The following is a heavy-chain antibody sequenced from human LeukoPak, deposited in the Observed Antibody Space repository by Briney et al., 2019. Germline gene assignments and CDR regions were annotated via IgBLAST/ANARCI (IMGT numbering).Heavy chain of an antibody. Sequence: GESLNISWKGCGYSFTCYWIAWGRQTPGQGLGWIGVIYPDDSDTRYSRSYQGQVNITVDNPSTTAFQQRRLLKASDTAMYYCARRGEPDLVEYIQHWGQGNRVTVSS. CDR2: IYPDDSDT. CDR3: ARRGEPDLVEYIQH. D-gene: IGHD1-14*01. CDR1: GYSFTCYW. J-gene: IGHJ1*01. V-gene: IGHV5-51*01.